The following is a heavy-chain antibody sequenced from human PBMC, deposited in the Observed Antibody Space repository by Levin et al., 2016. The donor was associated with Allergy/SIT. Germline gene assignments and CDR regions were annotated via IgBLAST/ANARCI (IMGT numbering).Heavy chain of an antibody. CDR3: ARLYTAFDY. Sequence: WIRQPPGKGLEWIGTVFHTGSAFYAPSLKSRVTLFVDTTKNQFSLRLTPVTPSDTAVYFCARLYTAFDYWGPGTLVTVSS. V-gene: IGHV4-39*01. CDR2: VFHTGSA. D-gene: IGHD2-2*02. J-gene: IGHJ4*02.